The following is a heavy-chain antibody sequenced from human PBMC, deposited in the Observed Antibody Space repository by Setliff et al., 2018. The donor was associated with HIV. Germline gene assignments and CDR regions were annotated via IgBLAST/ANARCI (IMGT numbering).Heavy chain of an antibody. Sequence: PSETLSLTCGVSGYSISSGYYWGWIRQPPGKGLEWIGHIYYSGTTYYNPSLKSRVTIFADTSRNQFSLNLTSVTAADTAVYYCARDWGSVGASDYRGQGTLVTVSS. D-gene: IGHD1-26*01. CDR3: ARDWGSVGASDY. V-gene: IGHV4-38-2*02. CDR1: GYSISSGYY. CDR2: IYYSGTT. J-gene: IGHJ4*02.